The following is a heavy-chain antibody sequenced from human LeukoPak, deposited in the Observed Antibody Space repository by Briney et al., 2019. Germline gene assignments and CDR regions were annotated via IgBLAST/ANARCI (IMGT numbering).Heavy chain of an antibody. CDR3: ARDILTGLGYMDV. V-gene: IGHV3-74*01. D-gene: IGHD3-9*01. CDR1: GFTFSSYW. J-gene: IGHJ6*03. CDR2: INSDGSST. Sequence: GGSLRLSCAASGFTFSSYWMHWVRHAPGKGLVWVSRINSDGSSTSYADSVKGRFTISRDNAKNTLYLQMNSLRAEDTAVYYCARDILTGLGYMDVWGKGTTVTISS.